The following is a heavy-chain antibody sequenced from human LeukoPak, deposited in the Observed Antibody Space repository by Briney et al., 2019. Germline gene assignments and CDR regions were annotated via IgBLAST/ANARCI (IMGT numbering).Heavy chain of an antibody. J-gene: IGHJ4*02. V-gene: IGHV3-23*01. Sequence: GASLRLSCAASGFTFSSYAMTWVRQAPGNGLEWVSAISGSGGSTYYADSAKGRFTISRDNSENTLYLEMNSLRAEDTAVYYCAKDKGITGNIYDYWGQGTLVTASS. CDR1: GFTFSSYA. D-gene: IGHD1-20*01. CDR2: ISGSGGST. CDR3: AKDKGITGNIYDY.